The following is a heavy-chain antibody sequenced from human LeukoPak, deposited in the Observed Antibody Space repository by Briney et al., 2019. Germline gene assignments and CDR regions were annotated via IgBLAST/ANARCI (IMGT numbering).Heavy chain of an antibody. Sequence: ASVKVSCKASGYTFTGYYMHWVRQAPGQGFEWMGWINPHSGGTNYAQKLQGRVTMTRDTSISTAYMELSRLRSDDTAVYYCARGSITIFGVVPTPFDPWGQGTLVTVSS. CDR1: GYTFTGYY. CDR2: INPHSGGT. D-gene: IGHD3-3*01. V-gene: IGHV1-2*02. J-gene: IGHJ5*02. CDR3: ARGSITIFGVVPTPFDP.